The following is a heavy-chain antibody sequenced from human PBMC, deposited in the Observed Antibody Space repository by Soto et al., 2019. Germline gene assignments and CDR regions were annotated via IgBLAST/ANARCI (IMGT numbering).Heavy chain of an antibody. Sequence: PGGSLRLSCVASGITFTNYWMHWVRQVPGKGLVWVARVDSDGRGTSYADFVKGRFTISRDNAKNTLYLQMNSLRVEDTAMYYCVTVCEHWGQGIPVTVSS. CDR2: VDSDGRGT. CDR3: VTVCEH. CDR1: GITFTNYW. D-gene: IGHD4-4*01. J-gene: IGHJ4*02. V-gene: IGHV3-74*01.